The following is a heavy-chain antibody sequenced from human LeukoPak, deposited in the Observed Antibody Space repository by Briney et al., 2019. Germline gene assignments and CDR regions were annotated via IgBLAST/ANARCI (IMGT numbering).Heavy chain of an antibody. CDR1: GFTFDDYA. CDR2: ISGDAGNT. CDR3: AKVKASYYFHSGSLGVDY. Sequence: SGGSLSLSCAASGFTFDDYAMHWVRQLPGRGLEWVSLISGDAGNTYYAESVKGRFTISRDNSKNPLYLQMNSLRAEDTALYYCAKVKASYYFHSGSLGVDYWGQGTLVTVSS. J-gene: IGHJ4*02. D-gene: IGHD3-10*01. V-gene: IGHV3-43*02.